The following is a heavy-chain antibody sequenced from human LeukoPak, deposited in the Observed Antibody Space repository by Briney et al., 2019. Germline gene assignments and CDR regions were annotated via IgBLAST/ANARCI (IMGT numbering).Heavy chain of an antibody. J-gene: IGHJ4*02. CDR2: IYRGGTT. CDR1: GFTVSSSY. D-gene: IGHD3-10*01. CDR3: ARDRDYYNYFEY. Sequence: GGSLRLSCAASGFTVSSSYMSWVRQAPGKGLEWVSVIYRGGTTYYADSVKGRFTISRDNSKNTLYLQMNSLRGEDTAVYYCARDRDYYNYFEYWGQGTLVTVSS. V-gene: IGHV3-66*01.